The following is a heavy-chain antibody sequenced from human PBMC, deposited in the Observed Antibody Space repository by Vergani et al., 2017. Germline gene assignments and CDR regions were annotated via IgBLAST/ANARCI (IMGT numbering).Heavy chain of an antibody. Sequence: QVQLQQWGAGLLKPSETLSLTCAVYGGSFSGYYWSWIRQPPGKGLEWIGEINHIGSTNYNPSLKSLVTISVDTSKNQFSLKLSSVTAADTAVYYCARGVRWFTDYYYYMDVWGKGTTVTVSS. CDR3: ARGVRWFTDYYYYMDV. J-gene: IGHJ6*03. CDR2: INHIGST. V-gene: IGHV4-34*01. CDR1: GGSFSGYY. D-gene: IGHD3-10*01.